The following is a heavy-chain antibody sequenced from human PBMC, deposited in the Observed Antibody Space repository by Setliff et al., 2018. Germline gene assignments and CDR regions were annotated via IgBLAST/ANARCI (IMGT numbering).Heavy chain of an antibody. D-gene: IGHD3-3*01. Sequence: SGGSLRLSCAVSGFTFSTYSMNWVRQTPGKGLEWVSSISSSSSYIFYADSVKGRFTISRDNAKNSLYLQMNSLRAEDTAVYYCARGWSAPDYWGQGTLVTVSS. CDR2: ISSSSSYI. CDR3: ARGWSAPDY. CDR1: GFTFSTYS. V-gene: IGHV3-21*01. J-gene: IGHJ4*02.